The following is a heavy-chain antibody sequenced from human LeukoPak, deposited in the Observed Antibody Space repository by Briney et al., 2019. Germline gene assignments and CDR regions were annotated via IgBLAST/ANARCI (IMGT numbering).Heavy chain of an antibody. CDR3: ARGRFDSSSWLNWFDP. J-gene: IGHJ5*02. CDR1: GGCFSGYY. Sequence: SETLSLTCAVYGGCFSGYYWSWIRQPPGKGLEWIGEINHSGSTNYNPSLKSRVTISVDTSKNQFSLKLSSVTAADTAVYYCARGRFDSSSWLNWFDPWGQGTLVTVSS. CDR2: INHSGST. V-gene: IGHV4-34*01. D-gene: IGHD6-13*01.